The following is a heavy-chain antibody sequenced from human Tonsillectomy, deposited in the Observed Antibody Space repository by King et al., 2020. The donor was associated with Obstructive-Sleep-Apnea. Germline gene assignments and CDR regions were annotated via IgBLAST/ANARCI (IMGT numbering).Heavy chain of an antibody. CDR2: IDPSSGGT. CDR3: SRDNYYDNTGYFGGH. D-gene: IGHD3-22*01. V-gene: IGHV1-2*02. CDR1: GYTFTGYY. J-gene: IGHJ4*02. Sequence: VQLVESGAEVKKPGASVKVSCKASGYTFTGYYIYWVRQAPRQGLEWMGWIDPSSGGTNYAQKFQGRFSMTRGTSISTAYMELSRLRSDDTAVYYCSRDNYYDNTGYFGGHWGQGTLVTVSS.